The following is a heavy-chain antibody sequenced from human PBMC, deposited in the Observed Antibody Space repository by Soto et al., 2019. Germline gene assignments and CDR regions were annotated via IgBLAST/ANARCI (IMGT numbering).Heavy chain of an antibody. J-gene: IGHJ5*01. CDR2: MNPNSGNT. CDR3: ARMATSGTLNWFDS. Sequence: ASVKVSFKASGYTFGNNDISWVRQATGQGLEWMGWMNPNSGNTGYAQKFQGRVSMTRNTSITTAYLELSSLRSDDTAIYYCARMATSGTLNWFDSWGQGTRVTVSS. CDR1: GYTFGNND. V-gene: IGHV1-8*01.